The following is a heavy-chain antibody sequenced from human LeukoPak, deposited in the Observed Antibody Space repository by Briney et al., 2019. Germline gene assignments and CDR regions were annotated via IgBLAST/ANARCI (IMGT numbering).Heavy chain of an antibody. Sequence: GASVKVSCKASGYTFTGYYMHWVRQAPGQGLEWMGWINPNSGGTNYAQKFQGRVTMTRDTSISTAYMELSRLRSDDTAVYYCALSYGDHVDYYYYYYMDVWGKGTTVTVSS. CDR3: ALSYGDHVDYYYYYYMDV. CDR1: GYTFTGYY. CDR2: INPNSGGT. J-gene: IGHJ6*03. D-gene: IGHD4-17*01. V-gene: IGHV1-2*02.